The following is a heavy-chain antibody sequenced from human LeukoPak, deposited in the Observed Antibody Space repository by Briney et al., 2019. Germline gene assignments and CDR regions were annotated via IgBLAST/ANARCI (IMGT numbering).Heavy chain of an antibody. Sequence: PGGSLRLPCAASGFTFSSYGMHWVRQAPGKGLDWVAFLRYDGSNKYYADSVKGRFTISRDNSKNTLYLQMSTLRAEDTATYYCAKDQAAAVLLLLPGRFDYWGQGTLVTVSS. J-gene: IGHJ4*02. V-gene: IGHV3-30*02. CDR1: GFTFSSYG. CDR3: AKDQAAAVLLLLPGRFDY. D-gene: IGHD3-22*01. CDR2: LRYDGSNK.